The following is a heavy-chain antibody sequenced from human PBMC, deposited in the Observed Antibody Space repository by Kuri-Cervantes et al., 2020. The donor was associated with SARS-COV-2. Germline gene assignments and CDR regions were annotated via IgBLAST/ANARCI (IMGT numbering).Heavy chain of an antibody. CDR2: ISSDGTKT. CDR1: GLGFSGYP. D-gene: IGHD3-9*01. Sequence: GESLKISCAASGLGFSGYPVHWVRQAPGKGLEWVAVISSDGTKTYYTDSVKGRFTISRDNAENSLYLQMNSLRAEDTAVYYCARAYFDWLLYLTPDYWGQGTLVTVSS. J-gene: IGHJ4*02. V-gene: IGHV3-30*07. CDR3: ARAYFDWLLYLTPDY.